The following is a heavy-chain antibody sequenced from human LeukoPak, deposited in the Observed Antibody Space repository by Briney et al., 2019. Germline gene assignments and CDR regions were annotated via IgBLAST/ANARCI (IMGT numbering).Heavy chain of an antibody. V-gene: IGHV3-33*01. Sequence: GGSLRLSCAASGFTFSSYGMHWVRQAPGKGLEWVAVIRYDGSNKYYADSVKGRFTISRDNSKNTLYLQMNSLRAEDTAVYYCARDKEGYDILTGRGGNYFDYWGQGTLVTVSS. J-gene: IGHJ4*02. CDR1: GFTFSSYG. D-gene: IGHD3-9*01. CDR2: IRYDGSNK. CDR3: ARDKEGYDILTGRGGNYFDY.